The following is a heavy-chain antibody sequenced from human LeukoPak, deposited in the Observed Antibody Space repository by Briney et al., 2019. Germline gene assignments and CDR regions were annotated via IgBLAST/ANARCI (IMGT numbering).Heavy chain of an antibody. Sequence: LSGGSLRLSCAASGFTFSSYAMSWVRQAPGKGLEWVSAISGSGGSTYYADSVKGRFTISRDNSKNTLYLQMNSLRAEDTAVYYCAKDLHVVIAVAGTIYWGQGTLVTVSS. V-gene: IGHV3-23*01. CDR2: ISGSGGST. CDR1: GFTFSSYA. CDR3: AKDLHVVIAVAGTIY. J-gene: IGHJ4*02. D-gene: IGHD6-19*01.